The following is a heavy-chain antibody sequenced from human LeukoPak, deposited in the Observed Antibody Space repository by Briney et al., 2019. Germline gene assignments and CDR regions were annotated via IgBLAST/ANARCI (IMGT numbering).Heavy chain of an antibody. D-gene: IGHD3-16*01. Sequence: ASVKVSCKSSGYTFTSYGISWVRQAPGQGRECRGGISAYNGNTNYAQKLQGRVTMTTDTSTSTAYMELRSLRSDDTAVYSCARVRGSYDYWGQGTLVTVSS. V-gene: IGHV1-18*01. CDR1: GYTFTSYG. CDR3: ARVRGSYDY. CDR2: ISAYNGNT. J-gene: IGHJ4*02.